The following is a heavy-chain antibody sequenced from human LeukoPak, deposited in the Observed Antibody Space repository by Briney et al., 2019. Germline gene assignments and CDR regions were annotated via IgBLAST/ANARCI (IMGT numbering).Heavy chain of an antibody. CDR2: ISYDGSNK. D-gene: IGHD3-22*01. J-gene: IGHJ6*02. CDR1: GFTFSTYG. V-gene: IGHV3-30*18. CDR3: AKEHPIVKIVQGMGV. Sequence: GGSLRLSCVGSGFTFSTYGIHWVRQAPGKGLEWVAAISYDGSNKYYADSVKGRFTISRDNSKNTLYLQMNSLRAEDTAVYYRAKEHPIVKIVQGMGVWGQGTTVSVSS.